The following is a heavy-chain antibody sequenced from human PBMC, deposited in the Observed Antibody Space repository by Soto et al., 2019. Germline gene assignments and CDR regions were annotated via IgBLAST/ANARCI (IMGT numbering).Heavy chain of an antibody. D-gene: IGHD3-22*01. V-gene: IGHV4-59*01. CDR3: ARVGRYYDSSRYSVDF. CDR1: DGSISSYY. Sequence: AETLGLTCTVSDGSISSYYWSWIRQPPGKGLEWIGYISYSGSTNYNRSLKSRVTISVDTSKNQLSLKLSSVTAADTAVYYCARVGRYYDSSRYSVDFWGQGTLVTVSS. J-gene: IGHJ4*02. CDR2: ISYSGST.